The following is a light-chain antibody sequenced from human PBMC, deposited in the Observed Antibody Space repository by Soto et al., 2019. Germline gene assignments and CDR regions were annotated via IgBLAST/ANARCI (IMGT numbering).Light chain of an antibody. CDR2: GSS. CDR1: QTVSGNY. Sequence: EIVLTQSPGILSLSPGERATLSCRASQTVSGNYLAWYQQKPGQSPRLLIYGSSDRATGIPDRFSGSGSGTDLTLPINRVEPEDFAVYYCQQYGSSPPYTFGQGTTLEI. CDR3: QQYGSSPPYT. J-gene: IGKJ2*01. V-gene: IGKV3-20*01.